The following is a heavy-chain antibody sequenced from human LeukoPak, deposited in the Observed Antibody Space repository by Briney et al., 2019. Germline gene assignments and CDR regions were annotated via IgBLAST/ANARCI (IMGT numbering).Heavy chain of an antibody. CDR1: GFTFSNAW. J-gene: IGHJ4*02. D-gene: IGHD6-13*01. Sequence: PGGSLRLSCAASGFTFSNAWMSWVRQAPGKGLEWVGRIKSKTDGGTTDYAAPVKGRFTISRDDSKNTLYLQMNSLKTEDTAVYYCTTDCGGIAAAGQKGYYFDYWGQGTLVTVSS. CDR2: IKSKTDGGTT. CDR3: TTDCGGIAAAGQKGYYFDY. V-gene: IGHV3-15*01.